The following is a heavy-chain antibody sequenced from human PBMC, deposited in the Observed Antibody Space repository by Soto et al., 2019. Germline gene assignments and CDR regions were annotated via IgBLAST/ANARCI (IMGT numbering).Heavy chain of an antibody. V-gene: IGHV4-30-4*01. CDR3: ARADFQWLHFDY. J-gene: IGHJ4*02. CDR2: IYYSGST. D-gene: IGHD5-12*01. Sequence: SETLSLTCTVSGGSISSGDYYWSWIRQPPGKGLEWIGYIYYSGSTYYNPSLKSRVTISVDTSKNQFSLKLSSVTAADTAVYYCARADFQWLHFDYWGQGTLVTVSS. CDR1: GGSISSGDYY.